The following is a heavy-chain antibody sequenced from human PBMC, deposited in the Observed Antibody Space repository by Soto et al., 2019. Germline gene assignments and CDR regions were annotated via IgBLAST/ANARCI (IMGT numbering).Heavy chain of an antibody. J-gene: IGHJ4*02. CDR3: ARLRASPPQPDY. CDR1: GYSFTSYW. Sequence: GESLKISCKGSGYSFTSYWISWVRQMPGKGLEWMGRIDPSDSYTNYSPSFQGHVTISADKSIGTAYLQWSGLKASDTAMYYCARLRASPPQPDYWGQGTLVTVSS. CDR2: IDPSDSYT. V-gene: IGHV5-10-1*01. D-gene: IGHD4-17*01.